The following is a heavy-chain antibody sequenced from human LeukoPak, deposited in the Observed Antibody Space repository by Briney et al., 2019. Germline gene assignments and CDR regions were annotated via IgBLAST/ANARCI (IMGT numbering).Heavy chain of an antibody. CDR1: LYTFTSYV. CDR3: ARTRAGWFDP. V-gene: IGHV1-18*01. CDR2: ISAYNGNT. Sequence: GASVTVSCLPSLYTFTSYVISWVRQAPAQGVEWMGWISAYNGNTNYAQKLQGRVTMTTDTSTSTAYMELRSLRSDDTAVYYCARTRAGWFDPWGEGTLVTVSS. J-gene: IGHJ5*02.